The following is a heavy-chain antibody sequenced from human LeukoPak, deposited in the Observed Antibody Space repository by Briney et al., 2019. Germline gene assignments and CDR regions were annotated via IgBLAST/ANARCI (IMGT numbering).Heavy chain of an antibody. CDR2: IYSGGST. CDR1: GFTVSSNY. V-gene: IGHV3-53*01. Sequence: GGSLRLSCAASGFTVSSNYMSWVRQAPGKGLEWVSVIYSGGSTYYADSVKGRFTISRENSKNTLYLQMNSLRAEDTAVYFCAKSLTVTTRPVDYWGQGTLVTVSS. CDR3: AKSLTVTTRPVDY. J-gene: IGHJ4*02. D-gene: IGHD4-17*01.